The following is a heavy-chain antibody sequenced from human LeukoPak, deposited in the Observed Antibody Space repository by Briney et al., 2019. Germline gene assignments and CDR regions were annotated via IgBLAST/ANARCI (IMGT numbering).Heavy chain of an antibody. Sequence: GGSLRLSCAASGFTFSTYWMSWVRQAPGKGLEWVANLKQDGSEKYYVDSVKGRFTISRDNTENSLYLQMNSLRAEDTAVYYCARDKVVGATKFDYWGQGTLVTVSS. V-gene: IGHV3-7*01. CDR1: GFTFSTYW. D-gene: IGHD1-26*01. J-gene: IGHJ4*02. CDR3: ARDKVVGATKFDY. CDR2: LKQDGSEK.